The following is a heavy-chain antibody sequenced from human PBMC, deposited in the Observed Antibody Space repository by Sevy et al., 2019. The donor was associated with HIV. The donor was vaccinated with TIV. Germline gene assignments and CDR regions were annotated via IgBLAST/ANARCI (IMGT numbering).Heavy chain of an antibody. V-gene: IGHV3-7*01. CDR3: AREGKYSSGWYWGYYGMDV. CDR1: GFTFSSYW. CDR2: VKQDGSEK. D-gene: IGHD6-19*01. J-gene: IGHJ6*02. Sequence: GGSLRLSCAASGFTFSSYWMSWVRQAPAKGLEWVANVKQDGSEKHYVDSVKGRFTISRDNAKNSLYLQMNSLRAEDTAVYYCAREGKYSSGWYWGYYGMDVWGQGTTVTVSS.